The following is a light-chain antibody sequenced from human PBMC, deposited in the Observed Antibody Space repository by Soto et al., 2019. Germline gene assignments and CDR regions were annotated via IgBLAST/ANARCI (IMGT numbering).Light chain of an antibody. CDR2: GNS. J-gene: IGLJ2*01. CDR3: QSYASSLSGSEVV. Sequence: QSVLTQPPSVSGAPGQRVTISCTGSSSNIGAGYDVHWYQQLPGTAPKLLFEGNSNRPSGVPDPFSGSKSGTSASLAITGTQAEDEAEYYCQSYASSLSGSEVVFGGGTKLTVL. CDR1: SSNIGAGYD. V-gene: IGLV1-40*01.